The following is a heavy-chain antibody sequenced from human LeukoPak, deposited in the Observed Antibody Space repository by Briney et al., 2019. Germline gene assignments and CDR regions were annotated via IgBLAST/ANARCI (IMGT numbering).Heavy chain of an antibody. CDR3: ATGENYYGSGSYHRDDY. CDR1: VFTFSSYS. CDR2: ISSSSNYI. D-gene: IGHD3-10*01. Sequence: GGSLRLSCAASVFTFSSYSMNWVRQAPGKGLEWVSSISSSSNYIYYADSMKGRFTISRDNAKNSLYLQMSSLRPEDKAVYYCATGENYYGSGSYHRDDYWGQGTLVTVSS. J-gene: IGHJ4*02. V-gene: IGHV3-21*01.